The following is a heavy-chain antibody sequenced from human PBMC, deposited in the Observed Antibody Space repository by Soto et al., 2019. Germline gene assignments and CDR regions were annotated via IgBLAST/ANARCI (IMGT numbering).Heavy chain of an antibody. Sequence: QVQLVQSGAEVKKPGSSVKVSCKASGGTFSSYAISWVRQAPGQGLEWMGGISPIFGTANYAQKFQGRVTITADESTSTAYMELSSLRSEDTAVYYCARVVRENDYGGNSYGVFDYWGQGTLVTVSS. CDR1: GGTFSSYA. V-gene: IGHV1-69*01. D-gene: IGHD4-17*01. CDR2: ISPIFGTA. CDR3: ARVVRENDYGGNSYGVFDY. J-gene: IGHJ4*02.